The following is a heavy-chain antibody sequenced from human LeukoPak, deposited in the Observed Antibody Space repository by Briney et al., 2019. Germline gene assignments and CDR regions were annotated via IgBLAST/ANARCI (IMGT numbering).Heavy chain of an antibody. V-gene: IGHV4-31*03. CDR3: ARDQSGTYRDKWFDP. J-gene: IGHJ5*02. D-gene: IGHD1-26*01. CDR1: GGSTAYGGYY. Sequence: PSETLSLTCTVSGGSTAYGGYYWTWIRQHPVKGLEWIGYIFTSGTTNYNPSLKGRVSISLDTSKNQFSLNLTSVTAADTAIYFCARDQSGTYRDKWFDPWGQGSLVTVSS. CDR2: IFTSGTT.